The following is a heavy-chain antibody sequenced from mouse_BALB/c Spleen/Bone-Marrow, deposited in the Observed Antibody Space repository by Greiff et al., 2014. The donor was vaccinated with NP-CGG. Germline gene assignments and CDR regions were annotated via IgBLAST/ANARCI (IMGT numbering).Heavy chain of an antibody. CDR3: ARRGSIYDGYLDY. CDR1: GYSITSGYS. D-gene: IGHD2-3*01. CDR2: IQYSGSN. J-gene: IGHJ2*01. Sequence: EVQLQQSGPDLVKPSQSLSLSCTVTGYSITSGYSWHWIRQFPGNKLEWMGYIQYSGSNNYNPSLKSRISINRDTSKNQFFLQLNSVTTEDTATYYCARRGSIYDGYLDYWGQGTTLTVSS. V-gene: IGHV3-1*02.